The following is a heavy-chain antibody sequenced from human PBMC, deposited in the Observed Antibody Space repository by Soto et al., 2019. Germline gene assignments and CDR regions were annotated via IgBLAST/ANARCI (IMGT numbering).Heavy chain of an antibody. CDR3: AHRLKFSQYYYDSSGYFDY. V-gene: IGHV2-5*02. Sequence: QITMKESGPTLVKPTQTLTLTCTFSGFSLSTSGVGVGWIRQPPGKALEWLALIYWDVDKRYSPSLKSRLTITKDTSKNLVVLTMSNMDPVDTATYYCAHRLKFSQYYYDSSGYFDYWGQGNLVTVSS. J-gene: IGHJ4*02. D-gene: IGHD3-22*01. CDR2: IYWDVDK. CDR1: GFSLSTSGVG.